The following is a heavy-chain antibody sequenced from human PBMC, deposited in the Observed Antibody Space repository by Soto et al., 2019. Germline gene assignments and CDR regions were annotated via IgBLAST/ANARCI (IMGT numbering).Heavy chain of an antibody. J-gene: IGHJ6*03. V-gene: IGHV4-59*08. D-gene: IGHD7-27*01. CDR3: ARRNWGTVDLHYHMDV. Sequence: GSLRLSCAASGFTFSSYAMSWIRQPPGKGLEWIGFISFSGITNYNPSLKSRVTISADTSKNQFSLKLSSVTAADTAVYYCARRNWGTVDLHYHMDVWGKGTTVTVSS. CDR2: ISFSGIT. CDR1: GFTFSSYA.